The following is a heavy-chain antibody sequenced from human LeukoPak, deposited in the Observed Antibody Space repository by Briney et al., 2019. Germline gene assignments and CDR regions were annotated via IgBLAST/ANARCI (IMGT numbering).Heavy chain of an antibody. D-gene: IGHD4-17*01. CDR3: ARLALPTTVTIDY. V-gene: IGHV1-2*02. CDR1: GYTFTGYY. CDR2: INPNSGGT. J-gene: IGHJ4*02. Sequence: ASVKVSCKASGYTFTGYYMHWVRQAPGQGLEWMGWINPNSGGTNYAQKFQGSVTMTRDTSISTAYMELSRLRSDDTAVYYCARLALPTTVTIDYWGQGTLVTVSS.